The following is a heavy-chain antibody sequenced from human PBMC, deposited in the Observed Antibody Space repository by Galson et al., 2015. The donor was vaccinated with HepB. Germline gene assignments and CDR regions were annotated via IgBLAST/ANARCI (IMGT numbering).Heavy chain of an antibody. CDR2: ISYDGSNK. CDR3: AKDSRGYGGYEDYYGMDV. CDR1: GFTFSSYG. Sequence: SLRLSCAASGFTFSSYGMHWVRQAPGKGLEWVAVISYDGSNKYYADSVKGRFTISRDNSKNTLYLQMNSLRAEDTAVYYCAKDSRGYGGYEDYYGMDVWGQGTTVTVSS. V-gene: IGHV3-30*18. D-gene: IGHD5-12*01. J-gene: IGHJ6*02.